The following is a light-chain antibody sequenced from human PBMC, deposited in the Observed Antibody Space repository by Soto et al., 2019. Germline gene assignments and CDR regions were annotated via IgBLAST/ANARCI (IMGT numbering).Light chain of an antibody. Sequence: QSVLTQPPSVSGAPGQKVTISCSGSSSNIGNNYVSWYQQLPGTAPKLLIYDNNKRPSGIPDRFSGSKSGTSATLGITGLRTGDEADYYCGTWDGSLSAVVFGGGTKLTVL. CDR2: DNN. J-gene: IGLJ2*01. V-gene: IGLV1-51*01. CDR1: SSNIGNNY. CDR3: GTWDGSLSAVV.